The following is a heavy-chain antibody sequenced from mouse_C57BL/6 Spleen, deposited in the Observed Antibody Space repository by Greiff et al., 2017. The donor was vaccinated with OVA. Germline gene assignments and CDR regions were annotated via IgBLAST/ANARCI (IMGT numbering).Heavy chain of an antibody. CDR3: ASGHYYGSSHWYFDV. Sequence: VQLQQPGAELVKPGASVKLSCKASGYTFTSYWMQWVKQRPGQGLEWIGEIDPSDSYTNYNQKFKGKATLTVDTSSSTAYMQLSSLTSEDSAVYYCASGHYYGSSHWYFDVWGTGTTVTVSS. D-gene: IGHD1-1*01. J-gene: IGHJ1*03. V-gene: IGHV1-50*01. CDR1: GYTFTSYW. CDR2: IDPSDSYT.